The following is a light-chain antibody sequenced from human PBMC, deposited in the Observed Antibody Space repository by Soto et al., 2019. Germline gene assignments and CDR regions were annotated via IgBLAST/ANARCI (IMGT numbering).Light chain of an antibody. CDR1: QSVSSY. J-gene: IGKJ5*01. V-gene: IGKV3-11*01. CDR3: QQRSNWHT. CDR2: DAS. Sequence: EIVLTQSPATLYLSPGERGTLSCRASQSVSSYLAWYQQKPGQAPRLLIYDASNRATGIPARFSGSGSGTDFTLTISSLEPEDFAVYYCQQRSNWHTFGQGTRLEIK.